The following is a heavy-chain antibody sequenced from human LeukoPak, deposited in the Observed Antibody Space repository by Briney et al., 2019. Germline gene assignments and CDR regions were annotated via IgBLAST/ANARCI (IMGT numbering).Heavy chain of an antibody. Sequence: SETLSLTCAVSGYSISSGYYWGWIRQPPGKGLEWIGSIYHSGSTYYNPSLKSRVTISVDTSKNQFSLKLSSVTAADTAVYYCARLDDYVNYFDYWGQGTLVTVSS. J-gene: IGHJ4*02. D-gene: IGHD4-17*01. V-gene: IGHV4-38-2*01. CDR3: ARLDDYVNYFDY. CDR2: IYHSGST. CDR1: GYSISSGYY.